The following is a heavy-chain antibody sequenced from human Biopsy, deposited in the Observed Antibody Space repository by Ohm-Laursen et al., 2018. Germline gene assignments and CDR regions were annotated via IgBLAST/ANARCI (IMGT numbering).Heavy chain of an antibody. V-gene: IGHV4-34*01. CDR3: AKNLAVSSYALDI. D-gene: IGHD2/OR15-2a*01. CDR1: GGSLSGYY. CDR2: INHRGFT. J-gene: IGHJ3*02. Sequence: SETLSLTCSVYGGSLSGYYWNWIRQSPGKGLEWIGEINHRGFTSNNPSLKSRVTISVDTSKNQFSLKLDSVTAADTAVYYCAKNLAVSSYALDIWGQGTMVTVSS.